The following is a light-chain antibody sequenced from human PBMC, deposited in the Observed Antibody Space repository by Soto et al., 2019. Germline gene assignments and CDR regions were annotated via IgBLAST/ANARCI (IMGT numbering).Light chain of an antibody. J-gene: IGLJ3*02. V-gene: IGLV2-14*01. Sequence: QSALTQPASVSGSPGQSITISCIGTSSDVGGYNYVSWYQQHTGKVPKLMIYDVSNRPSGVSNRFSGSKSGNTASLTISGHQAEDEADYYCSSYTTSSTWVFGGGNKLTVL. CDR1: SSDVGGYNY. CDR3: SSYTTSSTWV. CDR2: DVS.